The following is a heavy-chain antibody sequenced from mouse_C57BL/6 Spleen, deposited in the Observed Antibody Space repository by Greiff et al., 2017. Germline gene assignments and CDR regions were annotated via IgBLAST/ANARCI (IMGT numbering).Heavy chain of an antibody. Sequence: QVQLQQPGAELVKPGASVKLSCKASGYTFTSYWMHWVKQRPGQGLEWIGMIHPNSGSTNYNEKFKSKATLTVDKSSSTAYMQLSSLTSEDSAVYYCARGDGNYGGYAMDYWGQGTSGTVSS. CDR1: GYTFTSYW. CDR2: IHPNSGST. V-gene: IGHV1-64*01. CDR3: ARGDGNYGGYAMDY. J-gene: IGHJ4*01. D-gene: IGHD2-1*01.